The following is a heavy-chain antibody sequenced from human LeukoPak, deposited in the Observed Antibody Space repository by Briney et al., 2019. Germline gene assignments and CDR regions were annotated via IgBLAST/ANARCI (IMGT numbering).Heavy chain of an antibody. V-gene: IGHV3-9*01. Sequence: GRSLRLSCAASGFTFDDYAMPWVRQAPGKGLEWVSGISWNSGTIGYADSVKGRFTFSRDNAKKSLYLQMNSLRAEDTALYYCAKAASGSYYELDYYYGMDVWGQGTTVTVSS. CDR1: GFTFDDYA. D-gene: IGHD1-26*01. J-gene: IGHJ6*02. CDR3: AKAASGSYYELDYYYGMDV. CDR2: ISWNSGTI.